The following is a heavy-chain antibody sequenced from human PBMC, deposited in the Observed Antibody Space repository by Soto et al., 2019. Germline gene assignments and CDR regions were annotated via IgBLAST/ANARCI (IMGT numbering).Heavy chain of an antibody. CDR3: ARGSPHYSSLAY. CDR2: INNDGSDP. V-gene: IGHV3-74*01. CDR1: GFTFSNYW. Sequence: EVPLVESGGGLFQPEGSLRLSCEASGFTFSNYWMHWVRQAPGKGLVWVSRINNDGSDPIYADSVKGRFTISRDNAKNTVSLQMNSLRVEDTAVYYCARGSPHYSSLAYWGQGSLVTVSS. J-gene: IGHJ4*02. D-gene: IGHD2-21*01.